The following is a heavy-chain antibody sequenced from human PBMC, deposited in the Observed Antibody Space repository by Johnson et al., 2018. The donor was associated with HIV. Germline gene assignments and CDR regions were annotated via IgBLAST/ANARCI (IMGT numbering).Heavy chain of an antibody. CDR2: ISYDGSNK. Sequence: VQLVESGGGVVQPGRSLRLSCAASGFTFSSYAMHWVRQAPGKGLEWVAVISYDGSNKYYADSVKGRFTISRDNSKNTLYLHMNSLIAGDTAGYYCAREIASYGGGDCSQSAFDIWGQGTMVTGSS. CDR3: AREIASYGGGDCSQSAFDI. D-gene: IGHD2-21*01. V-gene: IGHV3-30*04. J-gene: IGHJ3*02. CDR1: GFTFSSYA.